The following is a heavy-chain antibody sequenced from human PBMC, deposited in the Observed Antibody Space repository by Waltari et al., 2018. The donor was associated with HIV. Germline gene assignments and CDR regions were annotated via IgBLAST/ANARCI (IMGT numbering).Heavy chain of an antibody. CDR1: GFIVSSNY. Sequence: EEQLVESGGGLIQPGGSLRLSCAASGFIVSSNYMSWVRQAPGKGLEWVSVIYSVGSTYYADSVKGRFTISRDKAKNTLYLQMNSLRAEDTAVYYCARDGDYGDYAFDIWGQGTMVTVSS. CDR3: ARDGDYGDYAFDI. J-gene: IGHJ3*02. D-gene: IGHD4-17*01. V-gene: IGHV3-53*01. CDR2: IYSVGST.